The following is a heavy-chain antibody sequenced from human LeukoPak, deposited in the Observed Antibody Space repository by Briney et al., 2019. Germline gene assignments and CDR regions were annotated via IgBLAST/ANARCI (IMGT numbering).Heavy chain of an antibody. V-gene: IGHV3-48*04. J-gene: IGHJ4*02. Sequence: PGGSLRLSCAASGFTFSSYSMNWVRQAPGKGLEWVSYISSSSSTIYYADSVKGRFTISRDNAKNSLYLQMNSLRAEDTAVYYCASHHSYGFIDYWGQGTLVTVSS. D-gene: IGHD5-18*01. CDR1: GFTFSSYS. CDR2: ISSSSSTI. CDR3: ASHHSYGFIDY.